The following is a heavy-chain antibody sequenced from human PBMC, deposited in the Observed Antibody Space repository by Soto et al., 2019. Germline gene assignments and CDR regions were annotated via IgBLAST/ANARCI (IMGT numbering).Heavy chain of an antibody. J-gene: IGHJ6*02. Sequence: QVQLQQWGAGLLKPSETLSLTCAVSGGSFSGYYWNWIRQSPGKGLECIGEINHSGSTHYNPSLKSLISMSADTSKNQFSLKLNSVTAADTSVYYCARRVLTGYHNYGLDVWGQGTTVTVSS. V-gene: IGHV4-34*01. D-gene: IGHD6-25*01. CDR1: GGSFSGYY. CDR2: INHSGST. CDR3: ARRVLTGYHNYGLDV.